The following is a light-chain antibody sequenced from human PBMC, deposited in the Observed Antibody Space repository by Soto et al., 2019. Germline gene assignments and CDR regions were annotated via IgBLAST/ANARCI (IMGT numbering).Light chain of an antibody. J-gene: IGKJ4*01. CDR1: QIVSSY. Sequence: EIVLTQFPATLSLSPGDVATLSCRASQIVSSYLAWYQQKRGQAPRLLIYDSSNRATGIPARFSGSGSGTDFNLIISSLEPEDFAVYYCQQRSVWPHTFDGGTKVEIK. CDR2: DSS. CDR3: QQRSVWPHT. V-gene: IGKV3-11*01.